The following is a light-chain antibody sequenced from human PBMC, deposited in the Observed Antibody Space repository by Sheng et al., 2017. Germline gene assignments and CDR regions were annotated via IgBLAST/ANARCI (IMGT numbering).Light chain of an antibody. V-gene: IGKV1-5*03. CDR2: KAS. Sequence: DIQMTQSPSTLSASVGDRVTITCRASQSISNWLAWYQQKAGKAPKLLIYKASSLESGVPTRFSGSGSGTEFTLTISSLQPDDFATYYCQQYHSYSRTFGPGDQAGDQT. CDR1: QSISNW. J-gene: IGKJ2*01. CDR3: QQYHSYSRT.